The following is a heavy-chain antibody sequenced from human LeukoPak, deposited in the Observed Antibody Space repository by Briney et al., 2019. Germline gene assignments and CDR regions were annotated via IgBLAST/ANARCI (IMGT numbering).Heavy chain of an antibody. CDR1: GYTFTSYG. J-gene: IGHJ3*02. V-gene: IGHV1-18*01. CDR2: TSAYNGNT. D-gene: IGHD6-19*01. Sequence: ASVKVSCKASGYTFTSYGISWVRQAPGQGLEWMGWTSAYNGNTNYAQKLQGRVTMTTDTSTSTAYMELRSLRSDDTAVYYCARVGSYSSGWSTRYAFDIWGQGTMVTVSS. CDR3: ARVGSYSSGWSTRYAFDI.